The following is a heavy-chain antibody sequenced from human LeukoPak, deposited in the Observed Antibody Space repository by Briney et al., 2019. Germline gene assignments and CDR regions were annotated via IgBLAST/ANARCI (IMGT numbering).Heavy chain of an antibody. CDR1: GGTFSSYA. J-gene: IGHJ5*02. V-gene: IGHV1-69*04. CDR3: ARVGWAAGWFDP. Sequence: WASVKVSCKASGGTFSSYAISWVRQAPGQGLEWMGRIIPILGIANYAQKFQGRVTITADKSTSTACMELSSLRSEDTAVYYCARVGWAAGWFDPWGQGTLVTVSS. D-gene: IGHD1-26*01. CDR2: IIPILGIA.